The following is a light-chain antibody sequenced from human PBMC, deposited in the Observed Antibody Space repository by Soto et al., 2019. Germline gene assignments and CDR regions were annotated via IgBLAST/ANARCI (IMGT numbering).Light chain of an antibody. V-gene: IGKV1-5*03. CDR2: KAS. Sequence: DIQMNQSPSTLSGSVGDRVTITCRASQTISSWLAWYQQKPGKAPKLLIYKASTLKSGVPSRFSGSGSGTEFTLTISSLPPDDFATYYCQHYNSYSEAFGQGTKVDI. J-gene: IGKJ1*01. CDR3: QHYNSYSEA. CDR1: QTISSW.